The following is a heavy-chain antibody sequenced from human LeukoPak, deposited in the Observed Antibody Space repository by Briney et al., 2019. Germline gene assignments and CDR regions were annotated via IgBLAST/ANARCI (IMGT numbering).Heavy chain of an antibody. CDR1: GFTFSSYA. J-gene: IGHJ4*02. Sequence: GGSLRLSCAASGFTFSSYAMHWVRQAPGKGLEYVSAISSNGGGTYYAHSVKGRFTISRDNSKNTLYLQMNSLRAEDTAVYYCAKERLRWQSPTDYWGQGTLVTVSS. CDR3: AKERLRWQSPTDY. D-gene: IGHD6-13*01. CDR2: ISSNGGGT. V-gene: IGHV3-64*01.